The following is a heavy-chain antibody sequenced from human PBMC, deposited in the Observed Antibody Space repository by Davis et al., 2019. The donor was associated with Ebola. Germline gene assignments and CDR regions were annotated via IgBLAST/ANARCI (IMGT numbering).Heavy chain of an antibody. CDR3: VKSNPVDY. D-gene: IGHD4-11*01. CDR2: IYPGDSDT. V-gene: IGHV5-51*01. CDR1: GYSLTSYW. J-gene: IGHJ4*02. Sequence: GESLKTPCKGSGYSLTSYWIGRVRQMPGKGLEWMGIIYPGDSDTRYSPSVQGQVTISADKSISTAYLQWSSLKASDTAMYYCVKSNPVDYWGQGTLVTVSS.